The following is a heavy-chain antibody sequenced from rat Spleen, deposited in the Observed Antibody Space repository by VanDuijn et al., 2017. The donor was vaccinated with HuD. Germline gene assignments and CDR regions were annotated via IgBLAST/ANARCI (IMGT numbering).Heavy chain of an antibody. V-gene: IGHV5-29*01. D-gene: IGHD1-10*01. Sequence: EVQLVESGGGLVQPGRSLKLSCAASGFTFSSFSMAWVRQAPTKGLEWVATISYDGSNTHYRDSVKGRFTIFRENAKSTLSLQMDSLRSEDTATYYCARHPNNRLAVMDAWGQGASVTVSS. CDR1: GFTFSSFS. J-gene: IGHJ4*01. CDR2: ISYDGSNT. CDR3: ARHPNNRLAVMDA.